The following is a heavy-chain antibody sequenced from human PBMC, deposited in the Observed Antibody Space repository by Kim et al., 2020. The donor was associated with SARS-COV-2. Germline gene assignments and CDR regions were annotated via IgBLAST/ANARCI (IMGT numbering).Heavy chain of an antibody. D-gene: IGHD3-10*02. V-gene: IGHV3-21*01. CDR2: ISSSSSYI. J-gene: IGHJ6*02. Sequence: GGSLRLSCAASGFTFSSYSMNWVRQAPGKGLEWVSSISSSSSYIYYADSVKGRFTISRDNAKNSLYLQMNSLRAEDTAVYYCARGGVGDPMFGYYYYGMDVWGQGTTVTVSS. CDR1: GFTFSSYS. CDR3: ARGGVGDPMFGYYYYGMDV.